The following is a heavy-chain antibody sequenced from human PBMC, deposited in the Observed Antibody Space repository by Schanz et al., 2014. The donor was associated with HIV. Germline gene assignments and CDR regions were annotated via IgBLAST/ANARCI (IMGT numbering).Heavy chain of an antibody. CDR2: IIPIFGTA. V-gene: IGHV1-69*01. CDR1: GYIFTRFY. Sequence: QVQLVQSGAEVKKPGASVNVSCKASGYIFTRFYMHWVRQAPGQGLEWMGGIIPIFGTANYAQKFQGRVTITADESTSTAHMELSSLRSEDTAVYYCATDFPSHYDFWSSQLEAFDIWGQGTMVTVSS. D-gene: IGHD3-3*01. J-gene: IGHJ3*02. CDR3: ATDFPSHYDFWSSQLEAFDI.